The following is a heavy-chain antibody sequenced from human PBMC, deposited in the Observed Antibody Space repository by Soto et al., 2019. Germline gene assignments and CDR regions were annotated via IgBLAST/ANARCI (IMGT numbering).Heavy chain of an antibody. CDR1: GFTFRDYY. V-gene: IGHV3-11*06. CDR3: ARDSSITPRPLDY. Sequence: GSLRLSCAASGFTFRDYYMSWIRQAPGKGLEWVSYISSTGSYAKYADSVKGRFTISRDNAKNSLYLQMNSLRAEDTAVYYCARDSSITPRPLDYWGQGTPVTVSS. D-gene: IGHD6-6*01. CDR2: ISSTGSYA. J-gene: IGHJ4*02.